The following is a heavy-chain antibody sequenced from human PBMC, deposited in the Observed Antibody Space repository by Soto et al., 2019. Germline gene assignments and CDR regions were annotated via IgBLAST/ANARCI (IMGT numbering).Heavy chain of an antibody. V-gene: IGHV3-43*01. Sequence: GGSLRLSCAASGFTFDDYTMHWVRQAPGKGLEWVSLISWDGGSTYYADSVKGRFTISRDNSKNSLYLQMNSLRTEDTALYYCAKSRRVVITTGGMDVWGQGTTVTVSS. CDR2: ISWDGGST. CDR1: GFTFDDYT. CDR3: AKSRRVVITTGGMDV. J-gene: IGHJ6*02. D-gene: IGHD3-22*01.